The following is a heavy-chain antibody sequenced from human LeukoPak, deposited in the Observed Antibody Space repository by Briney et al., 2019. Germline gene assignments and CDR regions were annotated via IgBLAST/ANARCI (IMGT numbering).Heavy chain of an antibody. CDR3: ARALVATLDY. CDR2: ISYSGST. J-gene: IGHJ4*02. D-gene: IGHD5-12*01. Sequence: PSETLSLTCTVSGGSISDYYWSWIRQPPGKGLEWIGYISYSGSTNCKPSLKSRVTISLDTSKNQFSLKLSSVTAADTAVYYCARALVATLDYWGQGTLVTVSS. CDR1: GGSISDYY. V-gene: IGHV4-59*01.